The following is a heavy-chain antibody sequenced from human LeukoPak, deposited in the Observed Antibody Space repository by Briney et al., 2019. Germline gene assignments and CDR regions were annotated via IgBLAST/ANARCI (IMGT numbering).Heavy chain of an antibody. Sequence: NPSETLSLTCTVSGGSISSYYWSWIRQPPGKGLEWIGYIYYSGSTNYNPSLKSRVTISVDTSKNQFSLKLSSVTAAGTAVYYCARVFYDSSGYYGPDYWYFDLWGRGTLVTVSS. V-gene: IGHV4-59*01. D-gene: IGHD3-22*01. CDR1: GGSISSYY. CDR2: IYYSGST. J-gene: IGHJ2*01. CDR3: ARVFYDSSGYYGPDYWYFDL.